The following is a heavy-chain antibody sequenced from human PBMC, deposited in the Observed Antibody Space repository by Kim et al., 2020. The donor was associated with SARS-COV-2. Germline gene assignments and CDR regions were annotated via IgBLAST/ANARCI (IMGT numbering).Heavy chain of an antibody. CDR3: ARDRSRDGYNL. CDR1: GGSISSGGYY. V-gene: IGHV4-31*03. CDR2: IYYSGST. J-gene: IGHJ4*02. D-gene: IGHD5-12*01. Sequence: SETLSLTCTVSGGSISSGGYYWSWIRQHPGKGLEWIGYIYYSGSTYYNPSLKSRVTISVDTSKNQFSLKLSSVTAADTAVYYCARDRSRDGYNLWGQGTLVTVSS.